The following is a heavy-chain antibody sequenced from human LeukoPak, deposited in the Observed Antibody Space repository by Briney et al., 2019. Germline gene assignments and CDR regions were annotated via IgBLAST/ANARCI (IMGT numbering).Heavy chain of an antibody. V-gene: IGHV3-7*01. CDR3: ANILSAYYYYGMDV. J-gene: IGHJ6*02. Sequence: GSLRLSCAASGFTFSSYWMSWVRQAPGKGLEWVANIKQDGSEKYYEDSVKGRFTISRDNAKNSLYLQMNSLRAEDTAVYYCANILSAYYYYGMDVWGQGTTVTVSS. CDR1: GFTFSSYW. CDR2: IKQDGSEK. D-gene: IGHD3-3*02.